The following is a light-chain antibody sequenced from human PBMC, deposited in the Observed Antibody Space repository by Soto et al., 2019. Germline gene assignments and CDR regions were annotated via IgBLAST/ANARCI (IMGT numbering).Light chain of an antibody. V-gene: IGKV3-11*01. CDR2: DVS. Sequence: EIVLTQSPATLSLSPGERVTLSCRASQSVSNSLAWYQQNPGQPPRLLIYDVSNRATGVPARFSGSGSGTDFTLTISSLETEDFAVYYCQQRSNWPSSITFGQGTRLE. CDR3: QQRSNWPSSIT. J-gene: IGKJ5*01. CDR1: QSVSNS.